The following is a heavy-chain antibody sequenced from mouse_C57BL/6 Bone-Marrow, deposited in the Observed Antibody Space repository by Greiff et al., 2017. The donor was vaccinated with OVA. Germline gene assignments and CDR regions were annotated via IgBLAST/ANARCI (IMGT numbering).Heavy chain of an antibody. V-gene: IGHV14-4*01. J-gene: IGHJ2*01. CDR3: TTAVMGSSSYFDY. CDR2: IDPENGDT. Sequence: EVQLQQSGAELVRPGASVKLSCTASGFNIKDDYMHWVKQRPEQGLEWIGWIDPENGDTEYASKFQGKATITADTSSNTAYLQLSSLTSEDTAVYYCTTAVMGSSSYFDYWGQGTTRTVSS. CDR1: GFNIKDDY. D-gene: IGHD1-1*01.